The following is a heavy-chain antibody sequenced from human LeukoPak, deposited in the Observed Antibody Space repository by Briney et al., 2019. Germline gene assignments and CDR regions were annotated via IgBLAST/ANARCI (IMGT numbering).Heavy chain of an antibody. D-gene: IGHD3-10*01. CDR1: GYSFTSYC. CDR2: IYPGDSDT. V-gene: IGHV5-51*01. CDR3: ARLLGYYGSGSYSPYFDY. Sequence: GESLKISCKGSGYSFTSYCIGWVRQMPGKGLEWMGIIYPGDSDTRYSPSFQGQVTISADKSISTAYLQWSSLKASDTAMYYCARLLGYYGSGSYSPYFDYWGQGTLVTVSS. J-gene: IGHJ4*02.